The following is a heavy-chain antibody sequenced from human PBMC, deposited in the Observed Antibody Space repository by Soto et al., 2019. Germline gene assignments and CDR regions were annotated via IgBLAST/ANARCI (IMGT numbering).Heavy chain of an antibody. CDR3: AKALGELSPESDDY. V-gene: IGHV3-30*18. Sequence: QEQLVESGGGVVQPGRSLRLSCAASGFTFSSYAMHWVRQAPGKGLEWVAVISYDGSDKYHADSVKGRFTISRDNSKNTLNLQMNSLRADDTAVYYCAKALGELSPESDDYWGQGTLITVSS. CDR1: GFTFSSYA. D-gene: IGHD3-16*02. J-gene: IGHJ4*02. CDR2: ISYDGSDK.